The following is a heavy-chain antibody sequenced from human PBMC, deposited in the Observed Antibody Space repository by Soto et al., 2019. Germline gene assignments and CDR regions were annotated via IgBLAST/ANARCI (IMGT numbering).Heavy chain of an antibody. CDR1: GFTLSSYA. Sequence: GGSLRLSCAASGFTLSSYAMIWVRQAPGKGLEWVSTITGSTYYADSVKGRFTISRDNSKNTLYLQMNSLRAEDTAVYYCARVLNGQWYFDYWGQGTQVTVSS. CDR2: ITGST. D-gene: IGHD6-19*01. V-gene: IGHV3-23*01. J-gene: IGHJ4*02. CDR3: ARVLNGQWYFDY.